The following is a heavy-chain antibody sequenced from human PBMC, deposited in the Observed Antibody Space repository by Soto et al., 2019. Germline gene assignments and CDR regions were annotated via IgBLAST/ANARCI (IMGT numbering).Heavy chain of an antibody. D-gene: IGHD3-22*01. CDR1: GFTFSDYY. J-gene: IGHJ4*02. V-gene: IGHV3-11*01. CDR2: ISSSGNTI. CDR3: AKMSSENYYDPVFS. Sequence: QVQLVESGGGLVQTSGSLRIACVASGFTFSDYYMSWVRQAPGKGLEWVSYISSSGNTIDYADSVKGRFTISRDNAKNSVYLQMNRLRAEDTALYFCAKMSSENYYDPVFSWGQGTLVTVSS.